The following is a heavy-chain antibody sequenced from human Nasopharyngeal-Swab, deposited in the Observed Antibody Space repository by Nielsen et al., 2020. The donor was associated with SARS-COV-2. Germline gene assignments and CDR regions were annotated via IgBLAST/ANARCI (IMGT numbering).Heavy chain of an antibody. CDR2: IYDSGNT. D-gene: IGHD3-3*01. J-gene: IGHJ4*02. Sequence: SETLSLTCTVSGNSIRNYSWNWIRQPPGKGLEWIGYIYDSGNTNYNSALKSRVTISVDTSKNHFSLKLSSVTAAYTAVYSCARAQDFWSPFDYWGQGALVTVSS. CDR3: ARAQDFWSPFDY. V-gene: IGHV4-59*01. CDR1: GNSIRNYS.